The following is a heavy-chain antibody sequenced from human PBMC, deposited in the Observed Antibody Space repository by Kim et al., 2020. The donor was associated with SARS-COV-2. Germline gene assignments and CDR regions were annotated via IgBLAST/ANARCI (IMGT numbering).Heavy chain of an antibody. CDR3: AKDMASSSSHYYYGMDV. J-gene: IGHJ6*02. CDR2: ISWNSGSI. D-gene: IGHD6-13*01. Sequence: GGSLRLSCAASGFTFDDYAMHWVRQAPGKGLEWVSGISWNSGSIGYADSVKGRFTISRDNAKNSLYLQMNSLRAEDTALYYCAKDMASSSSHYYYGMDVWGQGTTVTVSS. V-gene: IGHV3-9*01. CDR1: GFTFDDYA.